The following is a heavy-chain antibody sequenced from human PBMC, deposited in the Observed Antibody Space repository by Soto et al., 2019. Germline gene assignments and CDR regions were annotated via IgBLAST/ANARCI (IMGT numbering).Heavy chain of an antibody. CDR2: VSGNNGAS. Sequence: ASVKVSCKASGYTSADFGSSWVRQPPGQGLEWMGWVSGNNGASNPAPKVQGRITMTLDTSTGVSYMALRSLRSDDTAIYYCVRDQKYFRVNGNWFDSWGHGTLVTLSS. CDR1: GYTSADFG. V-gene: IGHV1-18*04. D-gene: IGHD2-2*01. CDR3: VRDQKYFRVNGNWFDS. J-gene: IGHJ5*01.